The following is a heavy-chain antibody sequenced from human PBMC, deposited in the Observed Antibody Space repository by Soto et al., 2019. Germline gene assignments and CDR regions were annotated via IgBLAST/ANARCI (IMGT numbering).Heavy chain of an antibody. CDR2: IYRDDDK. V-gene: IGHV2-5*02. Sequence: QITLKESGPTLVKPTQTLTLTCTFSGVSLSTTGVGVGWIRQPPGKALEGLALIYRDDDKRYKPSLKSRLTITKDTSKNQVVLAMTNMDPVDTATFYCVQSRCGGDGLQSYSSHSYYGLDVWGQGTTVTVSS. J-gene: IGHJ6*02. D-gene: IGHD2-21*02. CDR1: GVSLSTTGVG. CDR3: VQSRCGGDGLQSYSSHSYYGLDV.